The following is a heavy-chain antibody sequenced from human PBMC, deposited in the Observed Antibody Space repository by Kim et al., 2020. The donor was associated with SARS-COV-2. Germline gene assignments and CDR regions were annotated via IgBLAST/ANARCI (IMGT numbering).Heavy chain of an antibody. CDR1: GASLNNFY. V-gene: IGHV4-34*01. Sequence: SETLSLTCAVYGASLNNFYWSLIRQSPGKGLEWIGEINHRGSTNYNPSLKSRVTISLDTSKNQFSLKLNSVTAADTAVYYCARETSRGDDAFDVWGQGTMVSVSS. CDR2: INHRGST. J-gene: IGHJ3*01. D-gene: IGHD3-10*01. CDR3: ARETSRGDDAFDV.